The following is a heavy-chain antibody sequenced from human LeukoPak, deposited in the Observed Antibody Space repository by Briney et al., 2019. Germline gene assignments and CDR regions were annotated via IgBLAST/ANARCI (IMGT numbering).Heavy chain of an antibody. J-gene: IGHJ4*02. CDR3: ARDTLVTTVTTPGY. CDR1: GFTVSDYY. D-gene: IGHD4-17*01. CDR2: ISSSGGTI. V-gene: IGHV3-11*01. Sequence: PGGSLRLSCAASGFTVSDYYMSWIRQAPGKGLEWVSYISSSGGTIYYADSVKGRFTISRDNAKNSLYLQMNSLRAEDTAVYYCARDTLVTTVTTPGYWGQGTLVTVSS.